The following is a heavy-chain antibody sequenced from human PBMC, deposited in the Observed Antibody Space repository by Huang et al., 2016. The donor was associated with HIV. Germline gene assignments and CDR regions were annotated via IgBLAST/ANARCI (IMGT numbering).Heavy chain of an antibody. Sequence: QVQLVQSGAEVKKPGASVKVSCKASGYTFSSFGISWVRQAPGQGLEWGGWISVYNGNTKFAQKSQGRLTMTTDTSTSTAYMELRSLRSDDTAVYYCARGGGIQLWLLGYYYMDVWGNGTTVTVSS. D-gene: IGHD5-18*01. J-gene: IGHJ6*03. CDR3: ARGGGIQLWLLGYYYMDV. CDR1: GYTFSSFG. CDR2: ISVYNGNT. V-gene: IGHV1-18*01.